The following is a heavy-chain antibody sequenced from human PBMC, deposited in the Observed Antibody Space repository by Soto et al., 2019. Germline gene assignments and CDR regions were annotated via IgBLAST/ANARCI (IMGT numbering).Heavy chain of an antibody. D-gene: IGHD3-3*01. J-gene: IGHJ4*02. CDR1: GYAFTSYG. CDR2: ISAYNGNT. V-gene: IGHV1-18*04. Sequence: GASVKVSCKASGYAFTSYGISWVRQAPGQGLEWMGWISAYNGNTNYAQKLQGRVPMTTDTSTSTAYMELRSLRSDDTAVYYCARDHRYLFGVVMTSYWDFDYWGQGTLVTVSS. CDR3: ARDHRYLFGVVMTSYWDFDY.